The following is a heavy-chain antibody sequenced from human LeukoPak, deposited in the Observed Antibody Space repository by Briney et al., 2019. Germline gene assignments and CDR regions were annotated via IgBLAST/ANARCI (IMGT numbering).Heavy chain of an antibody. CDR1: GFTFSTYG. Sequence: PGGSLRLSCAASGFTFSTYGMHWVRQAPGKGLEWVAFIRYDESNKYYADSGKGRFTISRDNSKNTLYLQMISLRAEDTAVYYCAKSEAKVTPAGTRVIWGQGTMVTVS. CDR2: IRYDESNK. J-gene: IGHJ3*02. CDR3: AKSEAKVTPAGTRVI. V-gene: IGHV3-30*02. D-gene: IGHD4-17*01.